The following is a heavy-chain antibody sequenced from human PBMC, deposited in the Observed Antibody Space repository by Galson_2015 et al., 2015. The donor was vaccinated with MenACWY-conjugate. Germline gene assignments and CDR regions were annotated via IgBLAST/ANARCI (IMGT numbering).Heavy chain of an antibody. CDR1: GFTFSSYA. CDR2: ISGSGGST. J-gene: IGHJ4*02. Sequence: SLRLSCEASGFTFSSYAMSWVRQAPGKGLEWVSAISGSGGSTYYADSVKGRFTISRDNSKNTLYLQMNSLRAEDTAVYYCVFIAAAGTIRVDYWGQGTLVTVSS. D-gene: IGHD6-13*01. V-gene: IGHV3-23*01. CDR3: VFIAAAGTIRVDY.